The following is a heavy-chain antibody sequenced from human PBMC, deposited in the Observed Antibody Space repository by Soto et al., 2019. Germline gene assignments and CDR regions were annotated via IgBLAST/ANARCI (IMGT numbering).Heavy chain of an antibody. J-gene: IGHJ4*02. Sequence: SVKVSCKASGGTFSSYTRSWVRQAPGQGREGMGRSITIHGDTKYTQKFQGRVTITRDTSASTAHMALSRLKSEDTAVYSCARDRSITIYDFDYWGQGTQVTVSS. V-gene: IGHV1-69*08. CDR2: SITIHGDT. CDR1: GGTFSSYT. CDR3: ARDRSITIYDFDY. D-gene: IGHD3-3*01.